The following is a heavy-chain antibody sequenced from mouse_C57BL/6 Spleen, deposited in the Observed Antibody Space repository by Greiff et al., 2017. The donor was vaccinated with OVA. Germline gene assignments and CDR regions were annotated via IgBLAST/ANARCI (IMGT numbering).Heavy chain of an antibody. CDR1: GFSLTSYG. Sequence: QVQLQQSGPGLVQPSQSLSITCKASGFSLTSYGVHWVRQSPGKGLEWLGVIWSGGSTDYNAAFISSLSISKDNSESQVFFKMNSLQADDAAIYYCARTGRTEDFDYWGQGTTLTVAS. CDR3: ARTGRTEDFDY. J-gene: IGHJ2*01. CDR2: IWSGGST. D-gene: IGHD1-1*01. V-gene: IGHV2-2*01.